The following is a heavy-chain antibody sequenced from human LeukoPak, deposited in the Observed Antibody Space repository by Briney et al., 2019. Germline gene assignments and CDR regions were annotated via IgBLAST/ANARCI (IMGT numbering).Heavy chain of an antibody. Sequence: PGGSLRLSCAASGLXISNNFIGWVRQAPGKGLEWVAVISYDGSNKYYADSVKGRFTISRDNSKNTLYLQMNSLRAEDTAVYYCAKDFLDSSGWYYFDYWGQGTLVTVSS. V-gene: IGHV3-30*18. D-gene: IGHD6-19*01. CDR3: AKDFLDSSGWYYFDY. CDR2: ISYDGSNK. J-gene: IGHJ4*02. CDR1: GLXISNNF.